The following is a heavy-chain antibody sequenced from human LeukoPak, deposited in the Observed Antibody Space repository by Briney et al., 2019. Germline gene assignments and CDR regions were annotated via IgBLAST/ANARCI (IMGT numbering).Heavy chain of an antibody. Sequence: GASLRLSCEASGFTFSTYWMGWVRQAPGKGLEWVANIKEDGSEKYYVDSVKGQFTISRDNSKNTLYLQMNSLRAEDTAVYYCAKDVYGDYGGLDYWGQGTLVTVSS. J-gene: IGHJ4*02. CDR3: AKDVYGDYGGLDY. CDR2: IKEDGSEK. D-gene: IGHD4-17*01. CDR1: GFTFSTYW. V-gene: IGHV3-7*03.